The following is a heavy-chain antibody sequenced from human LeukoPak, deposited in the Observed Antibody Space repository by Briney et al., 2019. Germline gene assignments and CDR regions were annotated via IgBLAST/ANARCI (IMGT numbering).Heavy chain of an antibody. CDR3: AREHIVATIPLSYYYYGMDV. J-gene: IGHJ6*02. CDR2: IYTSGST. V-gene: IGHV4-4*07. CDR1: GGSISSYY. Sequence: SETLSLTCTVSGGSISSYYWSWIRQPAGKGLEWIGRIYTSGSTNYNPSLRSRVTMSVDTSKNQFSLKLSSVTAPDTAVYYCAREHIVATIPLSYYYYGMDVWGQGTTVTVSS. D-gene: IGHD5-12*01.